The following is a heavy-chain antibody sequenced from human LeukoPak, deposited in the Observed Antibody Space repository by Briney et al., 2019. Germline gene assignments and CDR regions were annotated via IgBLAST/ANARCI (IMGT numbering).Heavy chain of an antibody. CDR1: GGSFSGYY. CDR3: ARPFGTENWFDP. Sequence: SETLSLTCAVYGGSFSGYYWSWIRQPPGKGLEWIGSIYYSGSTYYNPSLKSRVTISVDTSKNQFSLKLSSVTAADTAVYYCARPFGTENWFDPWGQGTLVTVSS. D-gene: IGHD1-1*01. V-gene: IGHV4-34*01. J-gene: IGHJ5*02. CDR2: IYYSGST.